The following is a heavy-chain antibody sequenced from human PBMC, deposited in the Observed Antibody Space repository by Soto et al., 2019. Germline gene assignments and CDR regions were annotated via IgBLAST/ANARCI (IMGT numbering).Heavy chain of an antibody. CDR2: ISPSDTTI. CDR1: GFTFSSYS. D-gene: IGHD4-17*01. J-gene: IGHJ4*02. V-gene: IGHV3-48*01. Sequence: EAQLVESGGTLVQPGGSLRLSCVASGFTFSSYSMNWVRQAPGKGLEWVAYISPSDTTIYYADSVKGRFTISRDDSKNSVYLQMNSLRVDDTALYCCARLLYDSGDYVGYWGQGTLVTVSA. CDR3: ARLLYDSGDYVGY.